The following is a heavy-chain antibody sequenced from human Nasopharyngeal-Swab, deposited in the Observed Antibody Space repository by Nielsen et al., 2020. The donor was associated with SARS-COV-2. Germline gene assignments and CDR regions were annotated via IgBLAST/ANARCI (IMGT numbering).Heavy chain of an antibody. CDR2: ISSDGRNK. D-gene: IGHD1-26*01. V-gene: IGHV3-30*03. Sequence: GESLKISCAASGFTFSSYVIHWVRQAPGKGLEWVAGISSDGRNKYYADSVKGRFTISRDNSRNTVDLQMNSLRPEDTAVYYCARDPASSGSYLDYWGQGALVSISS. J-gene: IGHJ4*02. CDR3: ARDPASSGSYLDY. CDR1: GFTFSSYV.